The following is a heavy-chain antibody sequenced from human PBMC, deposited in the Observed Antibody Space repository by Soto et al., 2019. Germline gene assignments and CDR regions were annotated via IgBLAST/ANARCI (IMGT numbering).Heavy chain of an antibody. CDR2: IYYSGRT. V-gene: IGHV4-31*03. CDR3: ARVFSDSSSFFDP. CDR1: GGSISSGGYY. Sequence: SETLSLTCTVSGGSISSGGYYWSWIRTHPGKGLEWIGYIYYSGRTYYNPSLKSRVTISVDTSKNQFSLKLSSVTAADTAVYYCARVFSDSSSFFDPWGQGTLVTVSS. D-gene: IGHD6-13*01. J-gene: IGHJ5*02.